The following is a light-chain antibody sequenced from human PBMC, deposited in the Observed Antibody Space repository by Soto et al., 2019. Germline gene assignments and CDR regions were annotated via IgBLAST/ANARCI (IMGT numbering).Light chain of an antibody. Sequence: EFVLTQSPGTLSLSPGERATLSCRASQSVSSSYLAWYQQKPGRAPRLLIYGASSRATGIPDRFSGSGSGTDFTLTISRLEPEDFAVYYCQQYGSSPPITFGQGTRLEIK. CDR1: QSVSSSY. V-gene: IGKV3-20*01. CDR3: QQYGSSPPIT. CDR2: GAS. J-gene: IGKJ5*01.